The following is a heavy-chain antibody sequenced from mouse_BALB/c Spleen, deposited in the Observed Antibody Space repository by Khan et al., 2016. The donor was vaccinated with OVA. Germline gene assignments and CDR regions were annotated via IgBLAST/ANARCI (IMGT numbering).Heavy chain of an antibody. Sequence: QVQLKQSGPEVVKPGASLKVSCKASRYIFTDYVIGWMKQRSRQGLEWIGDIFPGSGTPYYNEKFKDKATLTADKSSNTAYMQLSSLTSEDSAVYFCARGGYSVFAYWGQGTLVTVSA. D-gene: IGHD2-14*01. J-gene: IGHJ3*01. V-gene: IGHV1-81*01. CDR1: RYIFTDYV. CDR3: ARGGYSVFAY. CDR2: IFPGSGTP.